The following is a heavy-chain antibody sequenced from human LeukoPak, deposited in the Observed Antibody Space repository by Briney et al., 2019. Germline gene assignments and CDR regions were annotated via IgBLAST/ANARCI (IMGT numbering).Heavy chain of an antibody. V-gene: IGHV3-23*01. CDR1: GLTFXXXX. D-gene: IGHD6-13*01. CDR3: AKDAAGPEY. CDR2: ISAGGGDX. Sequence: GGSLRLSXEVSGLTFXXXXXXXXXQVPGXXLEWVSXISAGGGDXXYPDSXKGRXXXSXXNSKNTLFLQMNSLTVEDTAIYYCAKDAAGPEYWGQVTRVTVSS. J-gene: IGHJ4*02.